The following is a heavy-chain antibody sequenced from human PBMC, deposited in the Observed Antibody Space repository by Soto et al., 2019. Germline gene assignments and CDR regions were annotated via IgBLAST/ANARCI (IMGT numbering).Heavy chain of an antibody. D-gene: IGHD3-3*01. V-gene: IGHV4-34*01. CDR2: INHSGST. CDR1: GGSFSGYY. Sequence: PSETLSLTCAVYGGSFSGYYWSWIRQPPGKGLEWIGEINHSGSTNYNPSLKSRVTISVDTSKNQFSLKLSSVTAADTAVYYCARVGDFWSGYPYYFDYWGQGTLVTVSS. J-gene: IGHJ4*02. CDR3: ARVGDFWSGYPYYFDY.